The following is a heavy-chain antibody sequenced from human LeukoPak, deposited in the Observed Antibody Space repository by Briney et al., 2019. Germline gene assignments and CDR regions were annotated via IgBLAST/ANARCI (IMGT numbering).Heavy chain of an antibody. J-gene: IGHJ5*02. CDR3: ARGGGYCSSTSRYTLDP. V-gene: IGHV4-59*08. CDR2: IYYSGST. Sequence: SETLSLTCTVSGGSISSYYWSWIRQPPGKGLEWIGYIYYSGSTNYNPSPKSRVTISVDTSKNQFSLKLSSVTAADTAVYYCARGGGYCSSTSRYTLDPWGQGTLVTVSS. CDR1: GGSISSYY. D-gene: IGHD2-2*02.